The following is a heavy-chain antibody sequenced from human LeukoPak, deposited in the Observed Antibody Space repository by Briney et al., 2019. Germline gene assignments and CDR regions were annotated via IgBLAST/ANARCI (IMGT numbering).Heavy chain of an antibody. D-gene: IGHD4-17*01. Sequence: SETLSLTCAVYIDSFSNYHWNWIRQTPAKGMEWIGEVNESGGTNISPSLRSRVILSVDTSKNQFSLKLISVTVADTAIYYCAREGADDHGRLQWFDPWGQGTLVTVSS. CDR3: AREGADDHGRLQWFDP. CDR2: VNESGGT. CDR1: IDSFSNYH. J-gene: IGHJ5*02. V-gene: IGHV4-34*01.